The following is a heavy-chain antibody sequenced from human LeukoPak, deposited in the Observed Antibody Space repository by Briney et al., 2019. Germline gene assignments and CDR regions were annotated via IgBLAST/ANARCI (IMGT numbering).Heavy chain of an antibody. V-gene: IGHV4-34*01. D-gene: IGHD2-2*01. Sequence: PSETLSLTCAVYGGSFSGYYWSWIRQPPGKGLEWIGEINHSGSTNYNPSLKSRVTISVDTSKNQFSLKLSSVTAADTAVCYCARSIVVVPAAKVRPFDYWGQGTLVTVSS. CDR3: ARSIVVVPAAKVRPFDY. J-gene: IGHJ4*02. CDR2: INHSGST. CDR1: GGSFSGYY.